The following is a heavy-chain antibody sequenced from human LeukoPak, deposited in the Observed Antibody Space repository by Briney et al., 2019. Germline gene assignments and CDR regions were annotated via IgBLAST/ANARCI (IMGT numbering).Heavy chain of an antibody. CDR2: IYSGGST. D-gene: IGHD3-16*01. V-gene: IGHV3-66*01. CDR1: GFTVSSNY. Sequence: HPGGSLRLSCAASGFTVSSNYMSWVRQAPGKGLEWVSVIYSGGSTYYADSVEGRFTISRDNSKNTLYLQMNSLRAEDTAVYYCARAEQPAGGDYWGQGTLVTVSS. J-gene: IGHJ4*02. CDR3: ARAEQPAGGDY.